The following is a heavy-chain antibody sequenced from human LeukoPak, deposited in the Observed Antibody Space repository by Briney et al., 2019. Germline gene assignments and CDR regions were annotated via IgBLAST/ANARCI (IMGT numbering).Heavy chain of an antibody. J-gene: IGHJ4*02. D-gene: IGHD3-10*01. CDR1: GYDFTSYW. Sequence: LGESLKISCKGPGYDFTSYWIGWVRPQSAKGLEWMGIIYPGASDTRYSPSFQAQVTISAHNHIRTDYLQWSSLKASDTAMYYCARQLVRGATQSPVDYWGQGTLVTVSS. V-gene: IGHV5-51*01. CDR3: ARQLVRGATQSPVDY. CDR2: IYPGASDT.